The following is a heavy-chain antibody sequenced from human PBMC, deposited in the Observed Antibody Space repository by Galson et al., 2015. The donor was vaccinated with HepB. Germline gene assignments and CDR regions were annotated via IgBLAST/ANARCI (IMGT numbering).Heavy chain of an antibody. V-gene: IGHV3-74*01. Sequence: SLRLSCAASGFPLSDYWMHWVRQVPGKGLVWVSNSNGGETNRRHADSVKGRFTISRDNAKNTVYLQMDSLRAEDTAVYYCARGRGSRAYYDYYMDVWGKGTTVTVSS. CDR2: SNGGETNR. CDR1: GFPLSDYW. D-gene: IGHD3-16*01. J-gene: IGHJ6*03. CDR3: ARGRGSRAYYDYYMDV.